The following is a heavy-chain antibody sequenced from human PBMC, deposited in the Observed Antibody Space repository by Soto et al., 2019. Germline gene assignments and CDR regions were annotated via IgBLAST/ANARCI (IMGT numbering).Heavy chain of an antibody. D-gene: IGHD2-15*01. Sequence: SETLSLTCTVSGGSISSGDYYWRWIRQPPGKGLEWLGYIYYSGSTYYTPSLKSRVTISVDTSKNQFSLKLSSVTAAATAVYYCARGSCPRPCVRSGGSCYEFWGLRGIPPPAEYFQHWGQGTLVTVSS. CDR1: GGSISSGDYY. J-gene: IGHJ1*01. CDR3: ARGSCPRPCVRSGGSCYEFWGLRGIPPPAEYFQH. CDR2: IYYSGST. V-gene: IGHV4-30-4*01.